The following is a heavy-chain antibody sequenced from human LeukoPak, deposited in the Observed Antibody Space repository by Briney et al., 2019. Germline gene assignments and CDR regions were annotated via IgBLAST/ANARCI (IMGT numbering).Heavy chain of an antibody. CDR2: ISSSSSYI. J-gene: IGHJ4*02. CDR3: AKEFDSVVVVPAAMEY. V-gene: IGHV3-21*01. Sequence: GGSLRLSCAASGFTFNKYAMNWVRQAPGKGLEWVSSISSSSSYIYYADSVKGRFTISRDNAKNSLYLQMNSLRAEDTAVYYCAKEFDSVVVVPAAMEYWGQGTLVTVSS. CDR1: GFTFNKYA. D-gene: IGHD2-2*01.